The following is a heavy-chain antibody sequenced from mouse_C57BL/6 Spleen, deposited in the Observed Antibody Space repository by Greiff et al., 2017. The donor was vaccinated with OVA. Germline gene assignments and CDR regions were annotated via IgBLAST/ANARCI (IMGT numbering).Heavy chain of an antibody. V-gene: IGHV1-53*01. Sequence: QVQLQQPGTELVKPGASVKLSCKASGYTFTSYWMHWVKQRPGQGLEWIGNINPSNGGTNYNEKFTSKATLTVDKSSRTAYMQLSRRTSEDAAVYDGARQGDYDGAWFAYGGQGTLVTVAA. D-gene: IGHD2-4*01. CDR1: GYTFTSYW. CDR2: INPSNGGT. CDR3: ARQGDYDGAWFAY. J-gene: IGHJ3*01.